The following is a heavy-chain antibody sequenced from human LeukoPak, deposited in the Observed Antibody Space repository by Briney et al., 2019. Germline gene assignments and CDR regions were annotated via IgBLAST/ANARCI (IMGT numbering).Heavy chain of an antibody. V-gene: IGHV3-21*01. D-gene: IGHD2/OR15-2a*01. CDR1: GFAFSSYS. CDR3: ARGEFGDYYYFYMDV. J-gene: IGHJ6*03. CDR2: ISSSSSYI. Sequence: PGGSLRLSCAASGFAFSSYSMNWVRQAPGKGLEWVSSISSSSSYIYYADSVKGRFTISRDDAKNSLFLQMNSLRAEDTATYYCARGEFGDYYYFYMDVWGKGTTVTISS.